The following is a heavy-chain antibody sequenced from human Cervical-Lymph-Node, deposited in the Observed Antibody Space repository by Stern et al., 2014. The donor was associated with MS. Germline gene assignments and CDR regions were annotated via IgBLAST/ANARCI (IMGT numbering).Heavy chain of an antibody. CDR3: ARGHWELLGNNFFDY. J-gene: IGHJ4*02. Sequence: QVQLQESGPGLVKPSQTLSLTCTVSGGSISSGTSYWSWIRQPAGGGLEWIGRLHASGATYYNPSLKSRVTISGDTSKNQFSLNLSSVTAADTAVYYCARGHWELLGNNFFDYWGQGTLVTVSS. CDR2: LHASGAT. V-gene: IGHV4-61*02. CDR1: GGSISSGTSY. D-gene: IGHD1-26*01.